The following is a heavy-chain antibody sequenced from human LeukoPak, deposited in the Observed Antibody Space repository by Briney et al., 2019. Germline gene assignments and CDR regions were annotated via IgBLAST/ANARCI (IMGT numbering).Heavy chain of an antibody. CDR3: ARYSSSWHRYYYYGMDV. CDR2: IYYSGST. CDR1: GGSISSGGYY. V-gene: IGHV4-30-4*01. D-gene: IGHD6-13*01. J-gene: IGHJ6*02. Sequence: SQTLSLTCTVSGGSISSGGYYWSWIRQPPGKGLEWIGYIYYSGSTYYNPSLKSRVTISVDTSKNQFSLKLSSVTAADTAVYYCARYSSSWHRYYYYGMDVWGQGTTVTVSS.